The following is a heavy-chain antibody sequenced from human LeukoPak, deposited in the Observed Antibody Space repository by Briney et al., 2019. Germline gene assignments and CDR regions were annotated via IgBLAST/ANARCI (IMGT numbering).Heavy chain of an antibody. D-gene: IGHD6-13*01. V-gene: IGHV3-7*01. CDR3: ARDAQDRPAAVPFDY. CDR1: GFTFSSYW. J-gene: IGHJ4*02. Sequence: GGSLRLSCAASGFTFSSYWMSWVRQAPGKGLEWVANIKQDGSEKYYVDSVKGRFTISRDNAKNSPYLQMNSLRAEDTAVYYCARDAQDRPAAVPFDYWGQGTLVTVSS. CDR2: IKQDGSEK.